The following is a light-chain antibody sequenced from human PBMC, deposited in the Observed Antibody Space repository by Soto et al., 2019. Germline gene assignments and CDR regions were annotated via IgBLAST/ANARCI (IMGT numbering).Light chain of an antibody. CDR2: GAS. V-gene: IGKV3-20*01. CDR3: HQYGSSPRT. Sequence: EIVMTQSPATLSVSPGERATLSCRASQSVSINLAWYQQKPGQAPRLLIYGASSRATGIPDRFSGSGSGTDFILTISRLEPEDFAVYYCHQYGSSPRTFGQGTKVDIK. CDR1: QSVSIN. J-gene: IGKJ1*01.